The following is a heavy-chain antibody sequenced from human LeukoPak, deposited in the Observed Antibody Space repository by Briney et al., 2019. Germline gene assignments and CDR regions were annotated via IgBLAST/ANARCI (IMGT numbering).Heavy chain of an antibody. Sequence: PSETLSLTCTVSGGSISGYYWSWIRQPPGKGLEWIGFIYYSGSTSYNPSLKSRVTISVDTSKNQFSLKLSSVTAADTAVYYCARRSSGRYFDLWGRGTLVTVSS. J-gene: IGHJ2*01. D-gene: IGHD6-19*01. CDR2: IYYSGST. CDR3: ARRSSGRYFDL. CDR1: GGSISGYY. V-gene: IGHV4-59*08.